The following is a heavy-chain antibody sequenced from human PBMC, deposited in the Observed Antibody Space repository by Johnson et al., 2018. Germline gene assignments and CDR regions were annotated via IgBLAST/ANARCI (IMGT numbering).Heavy chain of an antibody. CDR2: IGTAGDT. D-gene: IGHD2-2*01. J-gene: IGHJ6*02. Sequence: VQLVQSGGGLVQPGGSLRLSCVASGFTFSNYDMHWVRQATGEGLEWVSAIGTAGDTYYPGSVKGRFTISRENAKNSLYLQMNSLRAGDTAGYYCARSRRVPAASYYSYGFDGWGQGTTVTVSS. CDR3: ARSRRVPAASYYSYGFDG. V-gene: IGHV3-13*01. CDR1: GFTFSNYD.